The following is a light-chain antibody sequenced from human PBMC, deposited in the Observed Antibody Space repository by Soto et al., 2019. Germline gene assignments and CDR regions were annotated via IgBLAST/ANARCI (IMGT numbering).Light chain of an antibody. CDR2: AAS. J-gene: IGKJ5*01. CDR3: QQSYSTPIT. Sequence: DIQKTHSPSSLSASVGDRVTITCRASQSISSYLNLYQQKPGKAPKLLIYAASSLQSGVPSRFSGSGSGTDFTLTISSMQPEDFANYYCQQSYSTPITFGQGTRMEIK. V-gene: IGKV1-39*01. CDR1: QSISSY.